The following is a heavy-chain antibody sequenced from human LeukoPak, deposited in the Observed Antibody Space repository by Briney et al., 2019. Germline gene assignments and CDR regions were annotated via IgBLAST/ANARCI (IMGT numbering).Heavy chain of an antibody. CDR1: GYTFTDYY. CDR2: VKPNSGGT. Sequence: ASVKVSCKASGYTFTDYYMQWVRQAPGQGLEWLGWVKPNSGGTNFAQKFQGRVTMTRDTSISTAYMELSRLTSDDTAVYYCARVPEPSSSSWGAFDIWGQGTMVTVSS. V-gene: IGHV1-2*02. D-gene: IGHD6-13*01. J-gene: IGHJ3*02. CDR3: ARVPEPSSSSWGAFDI.